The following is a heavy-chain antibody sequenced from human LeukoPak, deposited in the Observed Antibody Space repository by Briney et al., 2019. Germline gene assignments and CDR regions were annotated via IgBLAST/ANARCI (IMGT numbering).Heavy chain of an antibody. CDR3: AKGVAAAGTGWFDP. Sequence: GRSLRLSCAASGFTFDDYAMHWVRQAPGKGLEWVSGISWNSGSIGYADSVKGRFTISRDNAKNSLYLHMNSLRAEDTALYYCAKGVAAAGTGWFDPWGQGTLVTVSS. V-gene: IGHV3-9*01. J-gene: IGHJ5*02. CDR1: GFTFDDYA. CDR2: ISWNSGSI. D-gene: IGHD6-13*01.